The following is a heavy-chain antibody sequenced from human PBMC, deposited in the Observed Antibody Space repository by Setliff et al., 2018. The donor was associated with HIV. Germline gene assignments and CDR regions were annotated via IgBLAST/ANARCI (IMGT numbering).Heavy chain of an antibody. CDR2: INHSGGT. CDR3: ASLKRGPAMQMGYFDY. Sequence: KSSETLSLTCAVSGGTFSLHYYTWIRQSPLRGLEWIGEINHSGGTRYNPSLESRVTMSLDSSRKQFSLRLISVTAADTAVYYCASLKRGPAMQMGYFDYWGQGTLVTVSS. CDR1: GGTFSLHY. V-gene: IGHV4-34*01. J-gene: IGHJ4*02. D-gene: IGHD5-18*01.